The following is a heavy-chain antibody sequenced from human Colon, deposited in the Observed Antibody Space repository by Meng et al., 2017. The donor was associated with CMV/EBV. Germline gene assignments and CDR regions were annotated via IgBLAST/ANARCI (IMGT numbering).Heavy chain of an antibody. Sequence: SGYTFSTYYMHWVRLAPGQGLEWMGWIDPNTGDTKFAVKFQGWVTLTSNTSISTAYMELSRLKSDDTAVYYCTRGTGYNYGSGYLDYWGQGTLVTVSS. CDR3: TRGTGYNYGSGYLDY. V-gene: IGHV1-2*04. D-gene: IGHD5-24*01. CDR2: IDPNTGDT. J-gene: IGHJ4*02. CDR1: GYTFSTYY.